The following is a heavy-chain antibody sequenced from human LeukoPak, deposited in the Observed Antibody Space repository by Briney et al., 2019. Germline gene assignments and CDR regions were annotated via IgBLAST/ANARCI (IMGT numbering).Heavy chain of an antibody. CDR3: ARDGDLIFDY. D-gene: IGHD7-27*01. CDR1: GFTFSSYS. V-gene: IGHV3-21*01. CDR2: ISSSSSYI. Sequence: GGSLRLSCAASGFTFSSYSMNWVRQAPGKGLEWVSTISSSSSYIYYADSVKGRFTISRDNAKNSLYLQMNSLRAEDTAVYYCARDGDLIFDYWGQGTLVTVSS. J-gene: IGHJ4*02.